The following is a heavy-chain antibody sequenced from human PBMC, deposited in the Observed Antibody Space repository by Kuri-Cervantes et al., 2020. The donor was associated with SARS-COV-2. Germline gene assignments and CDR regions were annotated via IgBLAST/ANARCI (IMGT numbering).Heavy chain of an antibody. Sequence: GGSLRLSCAASGFTFSSYAMSWVRQAPGKGLEWVSSISSSSSYIYYADSVKGRFTISRDNAKNSLYLQMNSLRAEDTAVYYCARELRLSRTDAFDIWGQGTMVTVSS. CDR2: ISSSSSYI. CDR1: GFTFSSYA. J-gene: IGHJ3*02. V-gene: IGHV3-21*01. CDR3: ARELRLSRTDAFDI. D-gene: IGHD5-12*01.